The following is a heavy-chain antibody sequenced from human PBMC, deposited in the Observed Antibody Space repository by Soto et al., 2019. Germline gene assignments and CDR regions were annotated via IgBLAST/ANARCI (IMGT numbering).Heavy chain of an antibody. D-gene: IGHD2-15*01. V-gene: IGHV1-69*13. CDR2: IIPIFGTA. J-gene: IGHJ3*02. Sequence: SVKVSCKASGGTFSSYAISWVRQAPGQGLEWMGGIIPIFGTANYAQKFQGRVTITADESTSTAYMELSSLRSEDTAVYYCARDGGGYCSGGSCYHDAFDIWGQGTMVTVSS. CDR3: ARDGGGYCSGGSCYHDAFDI. CDR1: GGTFSSYA.